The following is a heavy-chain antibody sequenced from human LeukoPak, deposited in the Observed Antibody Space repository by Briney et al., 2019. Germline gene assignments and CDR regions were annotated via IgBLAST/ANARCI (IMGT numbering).Heavy chain of an antibody. V-gene: IGHV4-61*02. Sequence: SETLSLTCTVSGGSISSDYYYWNWIRQPAGKGLEWIGRISASGSTNYNPSLKSRVTMSLDTSKNQFYLNLSSLTAADTAVYYCARANYYDSSDAFDVWGQGTVVTVSS. J-gene: IGHJ3*01. CDR1: GGSISSDYYY. CDR3: ARANYYDSSDAFDV. D-gene: IGHD3-22*01. CDR2: ISASGST.